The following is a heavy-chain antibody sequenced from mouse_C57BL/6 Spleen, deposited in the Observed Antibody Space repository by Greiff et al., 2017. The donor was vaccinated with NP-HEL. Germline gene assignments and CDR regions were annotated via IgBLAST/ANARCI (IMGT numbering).Heavy chain of an antibody. V-gene: IGHV14-4*01. D-gene: IGHD2-2*01. CDR2: IDPENGDT. CDR1: GFNIKDDY. J-gene: IGHJ2*01. CDR3: TTRGYDDY. Sequence: EVQLQQSGAELVRPGASVKLSCTASGFNIKDDYMHWVKQRPEQGLEWIGWIDPENGDTAYASKFQGKATITADTSSNTAYLQLSSLTSEYTAVYYCTTRGYDDYWGQGTTLTVTS.